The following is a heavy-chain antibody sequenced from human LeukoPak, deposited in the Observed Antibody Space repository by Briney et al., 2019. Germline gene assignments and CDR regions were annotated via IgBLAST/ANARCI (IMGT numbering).Heavy chain of an antibody. D-gene: IGHD2-21*01. CDR3: AKAPVTSCRGAYCYPFDS. J-gene: IGHJ4*02. CDR2: TSSSDAGT. V-gene: IGHV3-23*01. Sequence: GGSLRLSCAASGFTLSSYAMSWVRQTPGKGLEWVAATSSSDAGTYHADSVRGRFTISRDNSKNTLYLQMNSLRAEDAAVYFCAKAPVTSCRGAYCYPFDSWGQGTLVTVSS. CDR1: GFTLSSYA.